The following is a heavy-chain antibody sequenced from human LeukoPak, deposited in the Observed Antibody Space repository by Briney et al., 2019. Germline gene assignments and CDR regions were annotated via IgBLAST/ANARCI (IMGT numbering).Heavy chain of an antibody. V-gene: IGHV4-34*01. D-gene: IGHD3-22*01. Sequence: SETLSLTCAVYGGSFSGYYWSWIRQPPGKGLEGIGEINHSGSTHYNPSLKSRVTISVDTSKNQFSLKLSSVTAADTAVYYCARSRYYDSSGYYYYYGMDVWGQGTTVTVSS. CDR2: INHSGST. CDR3: ARSRYYDSSGYYYYYGMDV. CDR1: GGSFSGYY. J-gene: IGHJ6*02.